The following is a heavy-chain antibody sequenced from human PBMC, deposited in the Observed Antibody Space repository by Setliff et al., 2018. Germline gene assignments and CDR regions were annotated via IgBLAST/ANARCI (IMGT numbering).Heavy chain of an antibody. Sequence: SETLSLTCAASGGTFTYYYWTWIRQPPGKGLEWIGEINHSGSTNYNPSLKSRVTMSIDTSKNQFSLNLRYVTAADTAVYYCARGRNVAIRLLDSWGRGNLVTVSS. V-gene: IGHV4-34*01. CDR2: INHSGST. CDR1: GGTFTYYY. D-gene: IGHD6-6*01. CDR3: ARGRNVAIRLLDS. J-gene: IGHJ4*02.